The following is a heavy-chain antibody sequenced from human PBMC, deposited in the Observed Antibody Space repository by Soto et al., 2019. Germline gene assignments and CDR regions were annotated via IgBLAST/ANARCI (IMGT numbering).Heavy chain of an antibody. J-gene: IGHJ4*02. D-gene: IGHD3-10*01. CDR2: IYYSGST. V-gene: IGHV4-39*01. Sequence: SETLSLTCTVSGGSISSSSYYWGWIRQPPGKGLEWIGSIYYSGSTYYNPSLKSRVTISVDTSKNQFSLKLSSVTAADTAVYYCARHDDGLLWFGELFRAFDYWGQGTLVTVSS. CDR1: GGSISSSSYY. CDR3: ARHDDGLLWFGELFRAFDY.